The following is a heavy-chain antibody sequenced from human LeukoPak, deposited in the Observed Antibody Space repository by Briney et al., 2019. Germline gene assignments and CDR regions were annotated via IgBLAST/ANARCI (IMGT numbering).Heavy chain of an antibody. J-gene: IGHJ5*02. CDR1: GFSFSIYA. Sequence: GGSLRLSCAASGFSFSIYAMSWVRQAPGKGLEWVSAISGSGDTTSYADSVKGRFTISRDNSKNTLYLQMNSLRAEDTAIYYCAKDASTVTTRWFAPWGQGTLVTVSS. CDR3: AKDASTVTTRWFAP. CDR2: ISGSGDTT. V-gene: IGHV3-23*01. D-gene: IGHD4-17*01.